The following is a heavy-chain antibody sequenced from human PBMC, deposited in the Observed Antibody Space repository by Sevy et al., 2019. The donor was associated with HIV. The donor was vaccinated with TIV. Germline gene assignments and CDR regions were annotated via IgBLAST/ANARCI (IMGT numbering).Heavy chain of an antibody. CDR3: TRDIVVVNYYYYYGMDV. CDR2: IRSKAYGGTT. V-gene: IGHV3-49*04. CDR1: GFTFGDYA. J-gene: IGHJ6*02. D-gene: IGHD2-15*01. Sequence: GGSLRLSCTASGFTFGDYAMSWVRQAPGKGLEWVGFIRSKAYGGTTEYAASVKGRFTISRDDSKSIAYLQMNSLKTEDTAVCYCTRDIVVVNYYYYYGMDVWGQGTTVTVSS.